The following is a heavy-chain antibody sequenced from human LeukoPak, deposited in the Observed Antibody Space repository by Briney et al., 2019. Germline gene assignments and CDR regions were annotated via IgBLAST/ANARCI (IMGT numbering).Heavy chain of an antibody. D-gene: IGHD3-3*01. V-gene: IGHV3-53*01. CDR2: YSAGST. J-gene: IGHJ4*02. Sequence: YSAGSTYYADSVKGRFTFSSDNSKNTLYLQMNSLRAEDTAVYYCVRDPTIFGVVVYYFDYWGQGTLVTVSS. CDR3: VRDPTIFGVVVYYFDY.